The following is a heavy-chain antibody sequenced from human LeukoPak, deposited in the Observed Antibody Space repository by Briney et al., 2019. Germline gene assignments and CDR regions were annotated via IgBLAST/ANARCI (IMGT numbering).Heavy chain of an antibody. CDR1: GFTFSCYY. Sequence: SETLSLTCAVYGFTFSCYYWSWIRQPPGKGLEWIGEINHSGSTNYNASLKSRVTISVDKSKNQFSLQLSSVSAADTAVYYCARGGGPRYCSSTSCYARGNYYYYYGMDVWGKGTTVTVSS. CDR3: ARGGGPRYCSSTSCYARGNYYYYYGMDV. D-gene: IGHD2-2*01. CDR2: INHSGST. J-gene: IGHJ6*04. V-gene: IGHV4-34*01.